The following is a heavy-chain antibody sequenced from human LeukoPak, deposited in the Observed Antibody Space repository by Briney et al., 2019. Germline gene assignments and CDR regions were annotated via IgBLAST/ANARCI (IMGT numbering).Heavy chain of an antibody. CDR2: IYYSGGS. CDR3: ARQYYDFWSGSYYFDY. D-gene: IGHD3-3*01. V-gene: IGHV4-39*01. CDR1: GGSVSGSSYY. J-gene: IGHJ4*02. Sequence: SETLSLTCTVSGGSVSGSSYYWGWIRQPPGKGLEWIGSIYYSGGSYYNPSLKSRVTISVDTSKNQFSLKLSSVTAADTAVYYCARQYYDFWSGSYYFDYWGQGTLVTVSS.